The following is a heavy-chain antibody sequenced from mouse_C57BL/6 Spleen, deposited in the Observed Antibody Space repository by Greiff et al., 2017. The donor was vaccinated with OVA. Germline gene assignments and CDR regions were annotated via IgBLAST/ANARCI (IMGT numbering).Heavy chain of an antibody. CDR3: ARRDYGYDYFDD. D-gene: IGHD2-2*01. CDR2: FHPYNDDT. J-gene: IGHJ2*01. Sequence: VKLQESGAELVKPGASVKMSCKASGYTFTTYPIEWMKQNPGQSLEWIGTFHPYNDDTKYNETFKGKATLTVEKSSSTVYLELSRLTSEDSAVYYCARRDYGYDYFDDWGQGTTLTVSS. V-gene: IGHV1-47*01. CDR1: GYTFTTYP.